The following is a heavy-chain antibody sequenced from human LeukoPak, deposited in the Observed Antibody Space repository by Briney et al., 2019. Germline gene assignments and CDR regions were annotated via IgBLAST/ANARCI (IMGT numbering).Heavy chain of an antibody. D-gene: IGHD3-16*01. CDR1: GFTFSRYW. J-gene: IGHJ4*02. V-gene: IGHV3-74*01. Sequence: PGGSLRLSCAASGFTFSRYWMHWVRQAPGKGLVWVSRIDSDGSSTTYADSVKGRFTISRDNDKNTLYLQMSSLRAEETAVYYGASEGEGGYPVDYWGQGTLVTVSS. CDR3: ASEGEGGYPVDY. CDR2: IDSDGSST.